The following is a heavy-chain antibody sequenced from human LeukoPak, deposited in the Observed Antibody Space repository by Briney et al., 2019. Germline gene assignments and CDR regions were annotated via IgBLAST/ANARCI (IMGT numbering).Heavy chain of an antibody. CDR2: INPSGGST. Sequence: AASVKVSCKASGYTFTSYYMHWVRQAPGQGLEWMGIINPSGGSTSYAQKFQGRVTMTRDTSTSTVYMELSSLRSEDTAVYYCGSTPYYNNWFDPWGQGTLVTVSS. J-gene: IGHJ5*02. CDR3: GSTPYYNNWFDP. CDR1: GYTFTSYY. D-gene: IGHD1-26*01. V-gene: IGHV1-46*01.